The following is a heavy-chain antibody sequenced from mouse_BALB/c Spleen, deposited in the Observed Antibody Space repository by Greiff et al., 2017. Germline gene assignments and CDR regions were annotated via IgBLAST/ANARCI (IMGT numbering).Heavy chain of an antibody. CDR1: GFAFSSYD. V-gene: IGHV5-12-1*01. CDR3: ARHQGYPLDY. CDR2: ISSGGGST. D-gene: IGHD2-14*01. Sequence: EVQLQESGGGLVKPGGSLKLSCAASGFAFSSYDMSWVRQTPEKRLEWVAYISSGGGSTYYPDTVKGRFTISRDNAKNTLYLQMSSLKSEDTAMYYCARHQGYPLDYWGQGTTLTVSS. J-gene: IGHJ2*01.